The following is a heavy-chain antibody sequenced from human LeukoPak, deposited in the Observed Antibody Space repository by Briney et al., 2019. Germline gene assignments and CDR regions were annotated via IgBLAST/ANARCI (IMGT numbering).Heavy chain of an antibody. V-gene: IGHV3-48*04. CDR3: AELGITMIGGV. Sequence: GGSLRLSCAASGFTFSSYGMSWVRQAPGKGLERGSYISSSGSTIYYADSVKGRFTISRDNAKNSLYLQMNSLRAEDTAVYYCAELGITMIGGVWGKGTTVTISS. D-gene: IGHD3-10*02. CDR2: ISSSGSTI. J-gene: IGHJ6*04. CDR1: GFTFSSYG.